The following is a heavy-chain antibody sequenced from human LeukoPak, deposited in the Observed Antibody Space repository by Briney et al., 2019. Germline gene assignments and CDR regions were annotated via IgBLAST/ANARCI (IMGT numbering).Heavy chain of an antibody. CDR1: GFTFSNAW. CDR3: TTSYYDSPRPSDC. J-gene: IGHJ4*02. D-gene: IGHD3-22*01. V-gene: IGHV3-15*01. Sequence: GGSLRLSCAASGFTFSNAWMSWVRQAPGKGPEWVGRIKSKTDGGTTDYAAPVKGRFTISRDDSKNTLYLQMNSLKTEDTAVYYCTTSYYDSPRPSDCWGQGTLVTVSS. CDR2: IKSKTDGGTT.